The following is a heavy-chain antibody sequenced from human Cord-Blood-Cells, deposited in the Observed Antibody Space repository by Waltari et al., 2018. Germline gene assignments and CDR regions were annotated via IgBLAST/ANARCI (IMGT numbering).Heavy chain of an antibody. J-gene: IGHJ4*02. CDR1: RGTFSSYP. CDR3: AGGMNWNYVYYIDY. D-gene: IGHD1-7*01. V-gene: IGHV1-69*09. CDR2: IIPILEKA. Sequence: QVQLVQPGAEVKKRGSSVKVSCKAYRGTFSSYPISWVRQGHGQGREWMGRIIPILEKANYAQKFQGRVTITADKSTSTAYMELSSLRWEDTAVYYCAGGMNWNYVYYIDYWGQGTLVTVSS.